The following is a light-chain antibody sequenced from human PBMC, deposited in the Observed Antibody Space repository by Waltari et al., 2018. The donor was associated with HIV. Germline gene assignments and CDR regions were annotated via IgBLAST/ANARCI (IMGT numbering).Light chain of an antibody. J-gene: IGKJ4*01. CDR1: QDIDRF. Sequence: DIQMTQSPSSLYASVGDRVTITCRASQDIDRFLHWYQQKPGKATKLLIYVASNLQAGVPPRFSGSGSATEFTLTITSLQPDDFANYFCQQTYRRPHTFGGGTKLE. CDR2: VAS. V-gene: IGKV1-39*01. CDR3: QQTYRRPHT.